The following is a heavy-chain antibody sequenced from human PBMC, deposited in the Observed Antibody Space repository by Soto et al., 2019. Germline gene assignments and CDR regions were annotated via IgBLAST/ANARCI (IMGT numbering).Heavy chain of an antibody. V-gene: IGHV1-18*01. Sequence: GASVKVSCKASGYTFTSYGISWVRQAPEQGLEWMGWISAYNGNTNYAQKLQGRVTMTTDTSTSTAYMELMSLRSDDTAVYYCARDQSNPLGYSSSWYNYYYGMDVWGQGTTVTVSS. CDR2: ISAYNGNT. J-gene: IGHJ6*02. CDR3: ARDQSNPLGYSSSWYNYYYGMDV. CDR1: GYTFTSYG. D-gene: IGHD6-13*01.